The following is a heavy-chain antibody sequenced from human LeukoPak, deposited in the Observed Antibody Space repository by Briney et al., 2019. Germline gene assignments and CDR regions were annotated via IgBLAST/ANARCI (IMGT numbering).Heavy chain of an antibody. D-gene: IGHD5-12*01. CDR1: GGSISSSNW. CDR3: ANSGYASAFDY. Sequence: SETLCLTCAVSGGSISSSNWWSWVRQPPGKGLEWIGEIYHSGSTNYNPSLKSRVTISVDKSKNQFSLKLSSVTAADTAVYYCANSGYASAFDYWGQGTLVTVSS. V-gene: IGHV4-4*02. CDR2: IYHSGST. J-gene: IGHJ4*02.